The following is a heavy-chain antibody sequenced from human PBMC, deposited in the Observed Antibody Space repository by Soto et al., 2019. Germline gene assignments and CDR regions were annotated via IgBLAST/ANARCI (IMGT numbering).Heavy chain of an antibody. V-gene: IGHV4-4*07. J-gene: IGHJ4*02. CDR1: GDSMSKYY. D-gene: IGHD3-16*01. CDR2: IWTSGST. CDR3: ARTVGAAYYFDF. Sequence: QVQLQESGPGLVKPSETLSLTCTVSGDSMSKYYWSWVRQPAGKGLEWIGRIWTSGSTNYNPSLKRRVTMSIDTSNTHFSLDLKSVTAADTAVYYCARTVGAAYYFDFWGQGDLVTVSS.